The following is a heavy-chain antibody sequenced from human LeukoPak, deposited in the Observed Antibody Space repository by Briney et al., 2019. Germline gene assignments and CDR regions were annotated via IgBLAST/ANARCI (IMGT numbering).Heavy chain of an antibody. Sequence: GRSLRLSCAASGFTFGSYGMHWVRQAPGKGLEWVAVIWYDGSNTYYADSVKGRFNISRDNFKNTLSLQMNSLRAEDTAVYYCAREGLATIDYFDSWGQGTLVTVSS. J-gene: IGHJ4*02. V-gene: IGHV3-33*01. CDR1: GFTFGSYG. CDR2: IWYDGSNT. D-gene: IGHD5-24*01. CDR3: AREGLATIDYFDS.